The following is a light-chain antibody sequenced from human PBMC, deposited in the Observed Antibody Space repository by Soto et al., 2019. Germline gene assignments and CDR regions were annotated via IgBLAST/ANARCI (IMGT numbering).Light chain of an antibody. CDR1: QGISLS. CDR3: QQYDTYPFT. J-gene: IGKJ3*01. Sequence: DIQMTQFPSSLSASVGDRVTITCRASQGISLSLAWFQQIPGKAPKSLIYGASNLHSGVPSKFSGSGSGTDFTLTINNVQPEDFATYYCQQYDTYPFTFRPGTKVD. V-gene: IGKV1-16*02. CDR2: GAS.